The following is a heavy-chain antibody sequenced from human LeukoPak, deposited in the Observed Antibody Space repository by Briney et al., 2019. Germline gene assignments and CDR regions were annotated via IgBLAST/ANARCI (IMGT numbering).Heavy chain of an antibody. J-gene: IGHJ4*02. CDR2: VKEDGSEK. CDR3: ARDTSAERGQQLAN. V-gene: IGHV3-7*04. Sequence: GGSLRLSCTASGFTFSNYGMHWVRQAPGKGLEYVANVKEDGSEKYYVDSVKGRFTISRDNAKNSLFLQINSLRVEGTAVYYCARDTSAERGQQLANWGQGTLVTVSS. CDR1: GFTFSNYG. D-gene: IGHD6-13*01.